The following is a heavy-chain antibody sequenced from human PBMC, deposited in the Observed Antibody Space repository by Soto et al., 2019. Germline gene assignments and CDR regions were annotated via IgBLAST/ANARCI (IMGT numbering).Heavy chain of an antibody. D-gene: IGHD1-1*01. V-gene: IGHV1-2*02. CDR2: INPNSGGT. CDR1: GYTFTGYY. J-gene: IGHJ6*02. CDR3: ARVPQAGTLTGGYYYGMDV. Sequence: ASVKVSCKASGYTFTGYYMHWVRQAPGQGLEWMGWINPNSGGTNYAQKFQGRVTMTRDTSISTAYMELSRLRSDDTAVYYCARVPQAGTLTGGYYYGMDVWGQGTTVTVSS.